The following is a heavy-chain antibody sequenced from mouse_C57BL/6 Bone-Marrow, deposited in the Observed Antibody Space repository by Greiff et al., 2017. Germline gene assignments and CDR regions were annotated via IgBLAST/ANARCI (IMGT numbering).Heavy chain of an antibody. CDR1: YTFSRRVH. J-gene: IGHJ3*01. CDR3: SEDSAVYYCACDYYYGSSLAWFAY. CDR2: GPGLEWIG. Sequence: VQLQQSGPELARPWASVKISCQAFYTFSRRVHFAIRATNYWMQWVKQRPGPGLEWIGAIYPGNGDTSYNQKFKGKATLTADKSSSTAYMQLSSLTSEDSAVYYCACDYYYGSSLAWFAYWGQGTLVTVSA. D-gene: IGHD1-1*01. V-gene: IGHV1-87*01.